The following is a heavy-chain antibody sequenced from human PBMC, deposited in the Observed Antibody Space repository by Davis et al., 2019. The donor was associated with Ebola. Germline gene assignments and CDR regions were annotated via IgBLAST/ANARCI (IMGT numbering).Heavy chain of an antibody. D-gene: IGHD1-1*01. CDR2: ISGSGGST. V-gene: IGHV3-23*01. CDR3: TTTTVLTDY. Sequence: GESLKISCAASGFTFSSYAMSWVRQAPGKGLGWVSAISGSGGSTYYADSVKGRFTISRDNSKNTLYLQMNSLRAEDTAVYYCTTTTVLTDYWGQGTLVTVSS. J-gene: IGHJ4*02. CDR1: GFTFSSYA.